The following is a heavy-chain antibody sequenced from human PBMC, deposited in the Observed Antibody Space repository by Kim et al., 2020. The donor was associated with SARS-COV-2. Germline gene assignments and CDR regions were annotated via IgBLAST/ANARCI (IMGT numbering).Heavy chain of an antibody. D-gene: IGHD5-12*01. Sequence: SPSFQGQVTISADKSISTAYLQWSSLKASDTAMYYCARGRYSGYDSTIDYWGQGTLVTVSS. V-gene: IGHV5-51*01. J-gene: IGHJ4*02. CDR3: ARGRYSGYDSTIDY.